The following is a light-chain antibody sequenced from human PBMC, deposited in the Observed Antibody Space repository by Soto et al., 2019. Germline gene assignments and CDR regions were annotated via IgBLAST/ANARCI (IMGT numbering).Light chain of an antibody. CDR3: QQRSKWPPIT. V-gene: IGKV3D-20*02. J-gene: IGKJ5*01. CDR1: QSVRSNY. CDR2: AAS. Sequence: EIVLTQSPGTLSFSPGERATLSCRASQSVRSNYLAWYQQKPGQAPRLLIYAASSRAAGIPDGFSGSGSGTDFTLTISRLEPEDFAVYYCQQRSKWPPITFGQGTRLENK.